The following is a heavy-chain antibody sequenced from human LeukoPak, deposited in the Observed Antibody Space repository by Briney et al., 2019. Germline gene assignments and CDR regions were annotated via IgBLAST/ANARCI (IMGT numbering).Heavy chain of an antibody. J-gene: IGHJ4*02. Sequence: PGGSLRLSCAASGFTFSSYAMSWVRQAPGKGLEWVSAISVSGGSTYYADSVKGRFTISRDNSKNTLYLQMNRLRAEDTAVYYCAKDQTIHDAYYYDSSGYYPGIDYWGQGTLVTVSS. D-gene: IGHD3-22*01. CDR2: ISVSGGST. CDR1: GFTFSSYA. V-gene: IGHV3-23*01. CDR3: AKDQTIHDAYYYDSSGYYPGIDY.